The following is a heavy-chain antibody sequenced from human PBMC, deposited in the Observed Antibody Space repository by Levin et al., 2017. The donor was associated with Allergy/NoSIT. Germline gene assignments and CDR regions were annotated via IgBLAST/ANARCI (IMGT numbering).Heavy chain of an antibody. D-gene: IGHD2-8*02. CDR1: GFTFSDYD. Sequence: GESLKISCSISGFTFSDYDMTWVRQAPGKGLEWVFTISGSGHTTYYADSVKGRFSISRDNSKNTLYLHVDSLRADDTAVYYCAKNRYKAMPTGLDLWGQGTLVTVSS. CDR2: ISGSGHTT. CDR3: AKNRYKAMPTGLDL. J-gene: IGHJ5*02. V-gene: IGHV3-23*01.